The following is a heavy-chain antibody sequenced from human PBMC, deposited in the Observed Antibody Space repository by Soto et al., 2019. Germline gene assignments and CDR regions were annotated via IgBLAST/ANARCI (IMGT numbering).Heavy chain of an antibody. CDR1: GYTFSNYG. CDR2: ISLYSDGT. D-gene: IGHD2-2*01. Sequence: QVQLVQSGGEVKRPGASVKVSCKTSGYTFSNYGITWVRQAPGQPLEWLGWISLYSDGTNYAQKFQGRVSMTTDTSTTTAYMELRSLRYDDTAVYDGARVVPGAEAWFGPWGQGTLVTVSS. J-gene: IGHJ5*02. CDR3: ARVVPGAEAWFGP. V-gene: IGHV1-18*01.